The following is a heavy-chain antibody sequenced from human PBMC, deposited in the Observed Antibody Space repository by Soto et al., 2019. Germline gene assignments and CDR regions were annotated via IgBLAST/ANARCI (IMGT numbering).Heavy chain of an antibody. Sequence: ETLSLTCTVSGGSISSYYWSWIRQPPGKGLEWIGYIYYSGSTNYNPSLKSRVTISVDTSKNQFSLKLSSVTAADTAVYYCARSWASIHYYYGMYVWGQGTTVTVS. J-gene: IGHJ6*02. D-gene: IGHD3-3*01. CDR1: GGSISSYY. CDR2: IYYSGST. CDR3: ARSWASIHYYYGMYV. V-gene: IGHV4-59*08.